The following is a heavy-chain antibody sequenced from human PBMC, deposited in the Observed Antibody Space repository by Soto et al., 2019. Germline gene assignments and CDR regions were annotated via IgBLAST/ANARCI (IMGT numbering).Heavy chain of an antibody. CDR1: GFTFSSYS. CDR3: APRLGGDALDY. Sequence: GESLKISCAASGFTFSSYSMNWVRQAPGKGLEWVSSISSSSSYIYYADSVKGRFTISRDNAKNSLYLQMNSLRAEDTSVYYCAPRLGGDALDYWGQGTLVTVSS. V-gene: IGHV3-21*01. J-gene: IGHJ4*02. D-gene: IGHD3-16*01. CDR2: ISSSSSYI.